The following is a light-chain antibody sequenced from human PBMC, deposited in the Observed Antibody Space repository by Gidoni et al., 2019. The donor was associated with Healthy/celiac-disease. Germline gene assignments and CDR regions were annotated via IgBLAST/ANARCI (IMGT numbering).Light chain of an antibody. J-gene: IGKJ4*01. V-gene: IGKV3-11*01. CDR2: DAS. CDR1: QSVSSY. Sequence: EIVLTQSPATLSLSPGERATISCRASQSVSSYLAWYQQKPGQAPRLLIYDASNRATGIPARFSGSGSGTDFTLTISSLEPEDFAVYYCQQRSNWPPGHTFGGGTKVEIK. CDR3: QQRSNWPPGHT.